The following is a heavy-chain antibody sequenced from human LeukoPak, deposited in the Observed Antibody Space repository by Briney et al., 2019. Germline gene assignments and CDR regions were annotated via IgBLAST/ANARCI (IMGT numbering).Heavy chain of an antibody. CDR2: INPNSGGT. D-gene: IGHD3-10*01. CDR3: AREVFGRFGESAAGYFDL. J-gene: IGHJ2*01. CDR1: GYTFTGYY. Sequence: ASVKVSCKASGYTFTGYYMHWVRQAPGQGLEWMGWINPNSGGTNYAQKFQGRVTMTRDTSISTACMELSRLRSDDTAVYYCAREVFGRFGESAAGYFDLWGRGTLVTVSS. V-gene: IGHV1-2*02.